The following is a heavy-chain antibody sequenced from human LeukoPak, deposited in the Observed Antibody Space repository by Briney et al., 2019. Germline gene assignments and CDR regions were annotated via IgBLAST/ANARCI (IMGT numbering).Heavy chain of an antibody. D-gene: IGHD2-15*01. CDR3: ARVRSRRYFDY. CDR1: GGSISSSSYY. Sequence: PSETLSLTCTVSGGSISSSSYYWSWIRQPPGKGLEWIGEINHSGSTNYNPSLKSRVTISVDTSKNQFSLKLSSVTAADTAVYYCARVRSRRYFDYWGQGTLVTVSS. CDR2: INHSGST. V-gene: IGHV4-39*07. J-gene: IGHJ4*02.